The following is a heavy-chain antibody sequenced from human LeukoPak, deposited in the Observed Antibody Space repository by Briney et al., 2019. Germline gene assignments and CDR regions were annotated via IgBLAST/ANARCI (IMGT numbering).Heavy chain of an antibody. V-gene: IGHV4-30-2*01. D-gene: IGHD3-22*01. CDR2: IFHSGNT. CDR1: GGSISSGGYS. CDR3: ARAPPGYDSSGYLGPNFDY. Sequence: PSETLSLTCAVSGGSISSGGYSWSWIRLPPGKGLEWVAYIFHSGNTYYNPSLKSRVTISVDRSKNQFSLKLSSVTAADTAVYYCARAPPGYDSSGYLGPNFDYWGQGTLVTVSS. J-gene: IGHJ4*02.